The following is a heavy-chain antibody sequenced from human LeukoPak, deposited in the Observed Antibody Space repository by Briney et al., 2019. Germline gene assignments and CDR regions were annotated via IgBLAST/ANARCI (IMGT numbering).Heavy chain of an antibody. CDR1: GFTFSSYN. V-gene: IGHV3-21*01. CDR3: ARSPGSSSWYPGNWFDP. Sequence: PGGSLRLSCAASGFTFSSYNMNWVRQAPGKGLEWVSSISSSSDYIYYADSVRGRFTISRDNAKNSLYLQMNSLRAEDTAVYYCARSPGSSSWYPGNWFDPWGQGTLVTVSS. D-gene: IGHD6-13*01. J-gene: IGHJ5*02. CDR2: ISSSSDYI.